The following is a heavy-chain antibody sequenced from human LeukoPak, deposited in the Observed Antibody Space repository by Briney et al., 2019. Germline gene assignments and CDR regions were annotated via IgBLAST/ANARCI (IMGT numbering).Heavy chain of an antibody. J-gene: IGHJ4*02. CDR3: ATDRMWYSSSWYYFDY. CDR1: GYTLTELS. CDR2: FDPEDGET. V-gene: IGHV1-24*01. D-gene: IGHD6-13*01. Sequence: ASVKVSCKVSGYTLTELSMHWVRQAPGKGLEWMGGFDPEDGETTYAQKFQGRVTMTEDTSTDTAYMELSSLRSEDTAVYYCATDRMWYSSSWYYFDYWGQGTLVTVSS.